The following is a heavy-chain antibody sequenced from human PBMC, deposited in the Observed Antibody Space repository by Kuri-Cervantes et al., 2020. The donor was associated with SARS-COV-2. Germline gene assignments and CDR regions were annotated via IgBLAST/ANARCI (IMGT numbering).Heavy chain of an antibody. CDR2: IKGDGSEK. CDR1: GLTFTRYW. D-gene: IGHD2-2*01. Sequence: GESLKISCAASGLTFTRYWMNWVRQAPGKGLEWVATIKGDGSEKYYVDSVKGRFTISRDNAKNSLYLQMNSLRAEDTAVYYCAKDRAIVVVPAAMGIGYWGQGTLVTVSS. CDR3: AKDRAIVVVPAAMGIGY. J-gene: IGHJ4*02. V-gene: IGHV3-7*03.